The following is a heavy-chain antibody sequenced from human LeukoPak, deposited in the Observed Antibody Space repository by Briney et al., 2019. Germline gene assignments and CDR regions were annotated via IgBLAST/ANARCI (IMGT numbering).Heavy chain of an antibody. Sequence: SETLSLTCTVSGGSISAYYWSWIRQPPGKGLEWIAFIFYSGSTNYNPSLKSRVSISLDTSKNQISLKLSSVTAAATAVYYCXXXLYCSGGSCYSGHYYYGMDVWGQGTTVTVSS. CDR1: GGSISAYY. CDR3: XXXLYCSGGSCYSGHYYYGMDV. J-gene: IGHJ6*02. D-gene: IGHD2-15*01. V-gene: IGHV4-59*08. CDR2: IFYSGST.